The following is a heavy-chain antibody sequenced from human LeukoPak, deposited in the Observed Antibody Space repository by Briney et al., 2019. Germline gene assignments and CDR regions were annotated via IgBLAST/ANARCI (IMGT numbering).Heavy chain of an antibody. J-gene: IGHJ3*02. CDR3: ARYIGFNYYDSSGYMGAAFDI. CDR2: INHSGST. CDR1: GGSFSGYY. D-gene: IGHD3-22*01. V-gene: IGHV4-34*01. Sequence: SETLSLTCAVYGGSFSGYYWSWIRQPPGKGLEWIGEINHSGSTNYNPSLKSRVTISVDTSKNQFSLKLSSVTAADTAVYYCARYIGFNYYDSSGYMGAAFDIWGQGTMVTVSS.